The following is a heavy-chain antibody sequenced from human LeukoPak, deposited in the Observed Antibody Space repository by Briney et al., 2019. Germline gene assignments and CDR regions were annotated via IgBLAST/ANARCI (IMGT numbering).Heavy chain of an antibody. D-gene: IGHD3-10*01. CDR1: GGSISSSSYY. Sequence: SETLSLTCTVSGGSISSSSYYWGWIRQPPGKGLEWIGIIYYSGSTNYNPSLKSRVTISVDTSKNQFSLKLSSVTAADTAVYYCARVVWFGANNVIYYYYMDVWGKGTTVTVSS. CDR2: IYYSGST. J-gene: IGHJ6*03. V-gene: IGHV4-39*07. CDR3: ARVVWFGANNVIYYYYMDV.